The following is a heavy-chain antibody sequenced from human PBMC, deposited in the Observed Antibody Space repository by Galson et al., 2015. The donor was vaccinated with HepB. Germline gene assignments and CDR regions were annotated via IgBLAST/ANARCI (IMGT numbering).Heavy chain of an antibody. Sequence: SVKVSCKVSGYTLTELSMHRVRQAPGKGLEWMGGFDPEDGETIYAQKFQGRVTMTEDTSTDTAYMELSSLRSEDTAVYYCATAGTTGTIPLYGSGYTWFDFWGQGTLVTVSS. V-gene: IGHV1-24*01. CDR2: FDPEDGET. D-gene: IGHD1-1*01. J-gene: IGHJ5*01. CDR3: ATAGTTGTIPLYGSGYTWFDF. CDR1: GYTLTELS.